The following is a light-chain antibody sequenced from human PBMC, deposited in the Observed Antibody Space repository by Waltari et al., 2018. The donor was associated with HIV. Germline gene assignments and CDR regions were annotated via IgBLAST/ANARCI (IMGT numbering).Light chain of an antibody. V-gene: IGLV2-14*01. CDR2: DVS. CDR1: TSAVGGSSD. J-gene: IGLJ2*01. CDR3: SSYTRSSTRVV. Sequence: QSALTQLAAVYGSPGPSITISCPGTTSAVGGSSDDTSYQQHPGKTPKPMIYDVSTRLSEVSNRFSSSKSGNTASLTISGLQAEDETDYYCSSYTRSSTRVVFGVGTKLTVL.